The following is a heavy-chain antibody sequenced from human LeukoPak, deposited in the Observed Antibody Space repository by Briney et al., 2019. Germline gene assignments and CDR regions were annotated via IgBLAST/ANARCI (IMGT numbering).Heavy chain of an antibody. CDR3: AREVQLERLAFGKEGSALDY. Sequence: GGSLRLSCEASGFPFYNFAMDWVRQAPGKGLEWVSSISSTRSYIYYADSVKGRFTISRDNAKNSLYLQMNSLRAEDTAVYYCAREVQLERLAFGKEGSALDYWGQGTLVTVSS. CDR1: GFPFYNFA. CDR2: ISSTRSYI. V-gene: IGHV3-21*01. D-gene: IGHD1-1*01. J-gene: IGHJ4*02.